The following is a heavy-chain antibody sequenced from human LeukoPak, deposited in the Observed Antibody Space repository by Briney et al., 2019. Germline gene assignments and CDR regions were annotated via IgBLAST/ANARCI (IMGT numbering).Heavy chain of an antibody. V-gene: IGHV3-23*01. CDR1: GFTFSSYA. CDR3: AKYGVAARCVDY. J-gene: IGHJ4*02. Sequence: GGSLRLSRAASGFTFSSYAMSWVRQAPGKGLEWVSAISGSGGSTYYADSVKGRFTIPRDNSKNTLYLQMNSLRAEDTAVYYCAKYGVAARCVDYWGQGTLVTVSS. D-gene: IGHD6-6*01. CDR2: ISGSGGST.